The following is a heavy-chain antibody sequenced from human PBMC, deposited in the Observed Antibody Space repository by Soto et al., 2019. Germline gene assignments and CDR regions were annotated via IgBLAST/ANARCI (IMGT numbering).Heavy chain of an antibody. Sequence: QVQLQESGPGLVKPSQTLSLICTVSGGSISSGDYYWSWIRQPPGKGLEWIAYIYYTGSTYYNPSLTSRVTISVDTSKNQFSLKLSSVTAADTAVYYCARGLHSGDAFDYWGQGTLVTVSS. CDR2: IYYTGST. V-gene: IGHV4-30-4*01. J-gene: IGHJ4*02. CDR1: GGSISSGDYY. D-gene: IGHD3-16*01. CDR3: ARGLHSGDAFDY.